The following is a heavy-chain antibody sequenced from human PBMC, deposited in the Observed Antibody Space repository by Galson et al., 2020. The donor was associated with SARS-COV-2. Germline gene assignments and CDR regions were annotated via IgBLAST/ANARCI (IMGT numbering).Heavy chain of an antibody. CDR3: ARVDCSGGSCYPCNY. V-gene: IGHV3-7*03. D-gene: IGHD2-15*01. Sequence: GESLKISCAASGFGFSYYWMSWVRQAPGRGLEWVANIKHDGSEKYYVDSVKGRFTISRDNPKNSLYLQMNNLRVEDTAVYHCARVDCSGGSCYPCNYWGQGTLVTVSS. J-gene: IGHJ4*02. CDR2: IKHDGSEK. CDR1: GFGFSYYW.